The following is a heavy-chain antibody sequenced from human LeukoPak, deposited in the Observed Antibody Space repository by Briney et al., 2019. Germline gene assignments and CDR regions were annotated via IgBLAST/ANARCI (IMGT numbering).Heavy chain of an antibody. Sequence: SETLSLTCTVSGGSISSYYWSWIRQPPGKGLEWIGEINHSGSTNYNPSLKSRVTISVDTSKNQFSLKLSSVTAADTAVYYCARVGYYDIPFDYWGQGTLVTVSS. J-gene: IGHJ4*02. V-gene: IGHV4-34*01. CDR2: INHSGST. CDR3: ARVGYYDIPFDY. D-gene: IGHD3-9*01. CDR1: GGSISSYY.